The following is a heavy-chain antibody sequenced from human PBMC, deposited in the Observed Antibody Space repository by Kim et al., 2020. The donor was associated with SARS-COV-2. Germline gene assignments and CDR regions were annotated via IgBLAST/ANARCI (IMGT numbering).Heavy chain of an antibody. V-gene: IGHV4-34*01. J-gene: IGHJ4*03. Sequence: SETLSLTCAVYGGSFSGYYWSWIRQPPGKGLEWIGEINHSGSTNYNPSLKSRVTISVDTSKNQFSLKLSSVTAADTAVYYCARAGRRITMIVVVISFDYLGPGTLGTRSS. CDR2: INHSGST. CDR3: ARAGRRITMIVVVISFDY. D-gene: IGHD3-22*01. CDR1: GGSFSGYY.